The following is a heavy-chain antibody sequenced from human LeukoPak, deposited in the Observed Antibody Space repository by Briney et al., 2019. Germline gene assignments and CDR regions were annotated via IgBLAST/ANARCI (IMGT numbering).Heavy chain of an antibody. V-gene: IGHV3-23*01. Sequence: GGSLRLSCAASGFTFTSYAMNWVRQAPGKGLEWVSTISTSGTSTYYADSVKGRFTISRDNSKNTLYLQMNSLRAEDTAVYYCARDATGNDAFDIWGQGTMVTVSS. J-gene: IGHJ3*02. CDR3: ARDATGNDAFDI. CDR1: GFTFTSYA. CDR2: ISTSGTST.